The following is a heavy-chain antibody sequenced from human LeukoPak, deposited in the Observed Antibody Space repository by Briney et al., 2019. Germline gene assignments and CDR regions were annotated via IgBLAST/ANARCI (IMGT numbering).Heavy chain of an antibody. CDR1: GGSISSYY. V-gene: IGHV4-59*08. J-gene: IGHJ5*02. CDR2: IYYSGST. Sequence: SETLSLTCTVSGGSISSYYWSWIRQPPGKGLEWIGYIYYSGSTNYNPSLKSRVTISVDTSKNQFSLKLSSVTAADTAVYYCARLPDDRYGDPNWFDPWGQGTLVTVSS. CDR3: ARLPDDRYGDPNWFDP. D-gene: IGHD4-17*01.